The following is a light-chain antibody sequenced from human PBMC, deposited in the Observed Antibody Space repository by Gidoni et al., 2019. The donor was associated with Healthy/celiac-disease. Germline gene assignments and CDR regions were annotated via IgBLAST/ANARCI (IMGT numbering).Light chain of an antibody. CDR1: QSVSSY. CDR3: QQRSNGPPLT. J-gene: IGKJ4*01. CDR2: DAS. V-gene: IGKV3-11*01. Sequence: EIGLTQSPATLSLSPGERATLSCRASQSVSSYLAWYQQKPGQAPRLLIYDASNRATGIPARFIGSGSGTDFTLTISSLEPEDFAVYYCQQRSNGPPLTFGGGTKVEIK.